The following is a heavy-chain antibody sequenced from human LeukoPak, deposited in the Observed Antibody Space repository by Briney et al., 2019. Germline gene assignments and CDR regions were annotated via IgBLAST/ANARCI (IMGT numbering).Heavy chain of an antibody. D-gene: IGHD5-24*01. V-gene: IGHV4-39*07. CDR2: IYYSGST. CDR1: GGSISSSSYY. CDR3: ATVAMGIGVEYLDY. Sequence: PSETLSLTCTVSGGSISSSSYYWGWIRQPPGKGLEWIGSIYYSGSTYYNPSLKSRVTISVDTSKNQFSLKLSSVTAADTAVYYCATVAMGIGVEYLDYWGQGTLVTVSS. J-gene: IGHJ4*02.